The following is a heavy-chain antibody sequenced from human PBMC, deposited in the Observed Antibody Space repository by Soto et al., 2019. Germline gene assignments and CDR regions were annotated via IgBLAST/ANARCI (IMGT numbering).Heavy chain of an antibody. D-gene: IGHD3-22*01. CDR1: GAYISSYY. J-gene: IGHJ4*02. V-gene: IGHV4-4*07. CDR2: VSTSGRT. CDR3: ATEGDYYESSGYNYYFDS. Sequence: SETLSLTCTVSGAYISSYYCGWIRQPAGKGLEWIGRVSTSGRTTYNPSLNSRVTMSVDTSKTQFSLMLSSVTAADTSVSYCATEGDYYESSGYNYYFDSWGQEALLTVSS.